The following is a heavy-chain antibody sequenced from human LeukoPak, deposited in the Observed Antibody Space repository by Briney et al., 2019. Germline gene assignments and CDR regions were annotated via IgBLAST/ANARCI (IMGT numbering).Heavy chain of an antibody. CDR1: GYTFTSYG. J-gene: IGHJ5*02. Sequence: GASVKVSCKASGYTFTSYGISWVRQAPGQGLEWMGWISAYNGNTNYAQKLQGRVTMTTDTSTSTAYMGLRSLRSDDTAVYYCARARIFGVVTPDWFDPWGQGTLVTVSS. D-gene: IGHD3-3*01. CDR3: ARARIFGVVTPDWFDP. CDR2: ISAYNGNT. V-gene: IGHV1-18*01.